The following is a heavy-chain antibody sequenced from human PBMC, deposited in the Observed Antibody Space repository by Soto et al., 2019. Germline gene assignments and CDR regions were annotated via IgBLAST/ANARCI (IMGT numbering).Heavy chain of an antibody. D-gene: IGHD1-1*01. CDR1: GFHCSSYA. CDR3: ATSTPRPGRFDY. CDR2: ISGSGGST. V-gene: IGHV3-23*01. Sequence: GGALRICRGASGFHCSSYALSWVRPAPGKGLEWVSAISGSGGSTYYADSVKGRFTISRDNSKNTLYLQMNSLRAEDTALYYGATSTPRPGRFDYRGQGTLVSVSS. J-gene: IGHJ4*02.